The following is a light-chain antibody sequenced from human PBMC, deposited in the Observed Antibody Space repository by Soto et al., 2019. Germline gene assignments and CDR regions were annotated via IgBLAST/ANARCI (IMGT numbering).Light chain of an antibody. CDR2: GAS. CDR1: QSVSSSY. J-gene: IGKJ1*01. CDR3: QQYGSSPPWT. Sequence: ELVVTQSPGTLSLSPGERATLSCRASQSVSSSYLAWYQQKPGQAPRLLIYGASSRATGIPDRFSGSGSGTDFTLTISSLELEDFAVYYCQQYGSSPPWTFGQGTKV. V-gene: IGKV3-20*01.